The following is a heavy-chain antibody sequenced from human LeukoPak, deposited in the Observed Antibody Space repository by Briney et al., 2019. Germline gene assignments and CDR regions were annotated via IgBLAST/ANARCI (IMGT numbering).Heavy chain of an antibody. CDR1: GGTFNNNG. CDR3: ARDPDYYDSSGYYQRGLPGDY. D-gene: IGHD3-22*01. Sequence: EASVKVSCKASGGTFNNNGFSWVRQAPGQGLEWMGGIIPIFGTANYTQKFQGRVTITADESTSTAYMELSSLRSDDTAVYYCARDPDYYDSSGYYQRGLPGDYWGQGTLVTVSS. CDR2: IIPIFGTA. J-gene: IGHJ4*02. V-gene: IGHV1-69*13.